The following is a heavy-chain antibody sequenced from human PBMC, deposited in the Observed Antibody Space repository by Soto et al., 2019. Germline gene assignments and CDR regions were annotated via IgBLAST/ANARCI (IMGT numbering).Heavy chain of an antibody. V-gene: IGHV3-7*05. Sequence: EVQVVESGGGLVQPGGSLRLSCAASGFTFSRFWMSWARQAPGKGLEWVATIKEDGSQKYYVDSVKGRFSISRDNAKNSRHLQMNSLRYEDTAVYYCAERPDGFDIWGQGTTVTVS. J-gene: IGHJ3*02. CDR1: GFTFSRFW. CDR3: AERPDGFDI. CDR2: IKEDGSQK.